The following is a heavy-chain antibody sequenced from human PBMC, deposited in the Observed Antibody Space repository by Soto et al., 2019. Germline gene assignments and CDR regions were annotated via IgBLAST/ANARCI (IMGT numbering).Heavy chain of an antibody. Sequence: GSLRLSCAASGFTFSSYAMSWVRQAPGKGLEWVSAISGSGGSTYYADSVKGRFTISRDNSKNTLYLQMNSLRAEDTAVYYCAKDPGPRTATYYYYGMDVWGQGTTVTVSS. CDR3: AKDPGPRTATYYYYGMDV. CDR1: GFTFSSYA. CDR2: ISGSGGST. D-gene: IGHD5-18*01. V-gene: IGHV3-23*01. J-gene: IGHJ6*02.